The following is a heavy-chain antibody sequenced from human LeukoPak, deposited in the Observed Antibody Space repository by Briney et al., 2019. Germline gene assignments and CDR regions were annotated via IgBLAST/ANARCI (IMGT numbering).Heavy chain of an antibody. CDR3: AREAVRGVTHFDY. CDR2: IIPMFGIA. V-gene: IGHV1-69*05. Sequence: SVKVSCKASGGTFSSYTISWVRQAPGQGLEWMGGIIPMFGIANCAQKFQGRVTIITDESTSTAYMELSSLRSEDTAVYYCAREAVRGVTHFDYWGQGTLVTVSS. D-gene: IGHD3-10*02. CDR1: GGTFSSYT. J-gene: IGHJ4*02.